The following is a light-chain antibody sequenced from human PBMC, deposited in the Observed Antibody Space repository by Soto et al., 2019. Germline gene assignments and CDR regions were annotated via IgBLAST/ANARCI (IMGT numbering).Light chain of an antibody. CDR1: QSVDGN. CDR2: DAS. J-gene: IGKJ2*03. V-gene: IGKV3-15*01. CDR3: QQYYYWPSNS. Sequence: EIVMTQSPATLSVSPGERATLSCRASQSVDGNLAWYQQKLGQAPRLLIYDASTRATSAPARFSGSGSGTEFTLTISSLESEDFAVYYCQQYYYWPSNSFGQGTKLEIK.